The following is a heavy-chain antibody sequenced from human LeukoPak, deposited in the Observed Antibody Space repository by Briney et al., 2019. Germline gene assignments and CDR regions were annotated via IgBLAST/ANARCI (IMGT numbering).Heavy chain of an antibody. V-gene: IGHV3-7*05. CDR2: IKEDGSEK. CDR1: GFRFSTYW. Sequence: GGSLRLSCVASGFRFSTYWMSCVRQAPGKGLEWVANIKEDGSEKYYVDSVKGRFTISRDNAKNSLYLQMNSLRAEDTAVYYCARDWNWGSDYWGQGTLVTVSS. CDR3: ARDWNWGSDY. D-gene: IGHD7-27*01. J-gene: IGHJ4*02.